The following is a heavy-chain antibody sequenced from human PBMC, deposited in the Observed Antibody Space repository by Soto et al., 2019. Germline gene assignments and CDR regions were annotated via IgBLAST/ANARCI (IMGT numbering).Heavy chain of an antibody. CDR3: ARDLGQQLVDY. CDR1: GYTFTSYG. D-gene: IGHD6-13*01. CDR2: ISAYNGNT. V-gene: IGHV1-18*01. Sequence: GASLKVSCEASGYTFTSYGISWARQAPGQGLEWMGWISAYNGNTNYAQKLQGRVTMTTDTSTSTAYMELRSLRSDDTAVYYCARDLGQQLVDYWAQGTLVNGSS. J-gene: IGHJ4*02.